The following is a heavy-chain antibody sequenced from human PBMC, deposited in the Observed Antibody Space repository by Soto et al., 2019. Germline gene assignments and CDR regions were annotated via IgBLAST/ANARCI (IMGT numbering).Heavy chain of an antibody. J-gene: IGHJ6*02. CDR2: IIPIFGTA. CDR1: GGTFSSYA. Sequence: ASVKVSCQASGGTFSSYAISWVRQAPGQGLEWMGGIIPIFGTANYAQKFQGRVTITADESTSTAYMELSSLRSEDTAVYYCARTLVGYSGSSVYGMDVWGQGTTVTVSS. V-gene: IGHV1-69*13. CDR3: ARTLVGYSGSSVYGMDV. D-gene: IGHD1-26*01.